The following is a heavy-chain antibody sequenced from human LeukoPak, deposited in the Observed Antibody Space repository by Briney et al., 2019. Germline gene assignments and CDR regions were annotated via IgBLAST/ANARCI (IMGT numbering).Heavy chain of an antibody. J-gene: IGHJ6*04. Sequence: GGSLRLSCAASGFTFNNYDMSWVRQAPGKGLAWVSAISGSGDSTYYADSVKGRFTISRDNAKNSLYLQMNSLRAEDTAVYYCAELGITMIGGVWGKGTTVTISS. CDR1: GFTFNNYD. CDR2: ISGSGDST. D-gene: IGHD3-10*02. CDR3: AELGITMIGGV. V-gene: IGHV3-23*01.